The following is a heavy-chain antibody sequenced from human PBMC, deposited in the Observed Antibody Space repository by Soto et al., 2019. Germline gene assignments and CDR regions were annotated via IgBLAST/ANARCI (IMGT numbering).Heavy chain of an antibody. Sequence: PSETLSLTCTVSGGSVSSGSYYWSWIRQPPGKGLEWIGYIYYSGSTNYNPSLKSRVTISVDTSKNQFSLKLSSVTAADTAVYYCARVIMGSSGTPRWDYYYYGMDVWGQGTTVPVYS. J-gene: IGHJ6*02. V-gene: IGHV4-61*01. CDR3: ARVIMGSSGTPRWDYYYYGMDV. CDR1: GGSVSSGSYY. D-gene: IGHD3-22*01. CDR2: IYYSGST.